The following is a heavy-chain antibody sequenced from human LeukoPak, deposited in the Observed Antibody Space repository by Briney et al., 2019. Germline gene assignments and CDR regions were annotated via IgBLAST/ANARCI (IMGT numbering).Heavy chain of an antibody. CDR1: GGTFSSYA. J-gene: IGHJ5*02. CDR3: ARVSSYCSSTSCYGFDP. CDR2: IIPIFGTA. V-gene: IGHV1-69*13. Sequence: SVKVSCKASGGTFSSYAISWVRQAPGQGLEWMGGIIPIFGTANYAQKFQGRVTITADESTSTAYMELSSLRSEDTAVYYCARVSSYCSSTSCYGFDPWGQGTLVTVSS. D-gene: IGHD2-2*01.